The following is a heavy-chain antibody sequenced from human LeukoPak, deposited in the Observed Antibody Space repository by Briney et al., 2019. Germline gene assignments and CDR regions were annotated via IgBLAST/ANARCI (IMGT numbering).Heavy chain of an antibody. CDR3: AKDLVAMVQGGAPFDY. D-gene: IGHD3-10*01. J-gene: IGHJ4*02. V-gene: IGHV3-23*01. CDR2: ISGSGGST. Sequence: GGSLRLSCAASGFTFSSYAMSWVRQAPGKGLEWVSAISGSGGSTYYAVSVKGRFTISRDNSKNPLYLQMNSLRAEDTAVYYCAKDLVAMVQGGAPFDYWGQGTLVTVSS. CDR1: GFTFSSYA.